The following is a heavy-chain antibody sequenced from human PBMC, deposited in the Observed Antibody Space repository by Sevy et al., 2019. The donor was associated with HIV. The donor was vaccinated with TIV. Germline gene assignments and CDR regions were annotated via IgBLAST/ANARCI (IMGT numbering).Heavy chain of an antibody. V-gene: IGHV3-30-3*01. CDR1: GFTFGSYA. CDR3: ARERDRQALNV. J-gene: IGHJ3*01. CDR2: ISYDGSRK. Sequence: GGSLRLSCAASGFTFGSYAMHWVRQAPGKGLEWLAFISYDGSRKYYADSVKGRITNTRDNSKNTVFMQVNSLRAEDTALYYCARERDRQALNVWGQGTMVTVSS.